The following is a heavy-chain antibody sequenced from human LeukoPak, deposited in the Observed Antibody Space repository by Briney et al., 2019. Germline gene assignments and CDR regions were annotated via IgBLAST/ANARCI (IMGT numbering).Heavy chain of an antibody. J-gene: IGHJ4*02. CDR3: AKDHALPPRIEAPRGIDY. D-gene: IGHD6-6*01. CDR2: MSGSGGST. V-gene: IGHV3-23*01. CDR1: GFTFSSYA. Sequence: PGGSLRLSCAASGFTFSSYAMSWVRQAPGKGLEWVSTMSGSGGSTYYADSVKGRFTISRDNSKNTLYLQMNSLRAEDTAVYYCAKDHALPPRIEAPRGIDYWGQGTLVTVSS.